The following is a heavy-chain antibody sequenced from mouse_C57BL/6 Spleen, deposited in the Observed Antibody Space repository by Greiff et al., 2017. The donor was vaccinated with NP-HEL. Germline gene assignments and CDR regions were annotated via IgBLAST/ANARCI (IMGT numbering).Heavy chain of an antibody. CDR3: ARGGGSSFYWYFDV. CDR2: IYPGSGST. D-gene: IGHD1-1*01. V-gene: IGHV1-55*01. Sequence: QVQLQQPGAELVKPGASVQMSCKASGYTFTSYWITWVKQRPGQGLEWIGDIYPGSGSTNYNEKFKSKATLTVDTSSSTAYMQLSSLTSEDSAVYYCARGGGSSFYWYFDVWGTGTTVTVSS. J-gene: IGHJ1*03. CDR1: GYTFTSYW.